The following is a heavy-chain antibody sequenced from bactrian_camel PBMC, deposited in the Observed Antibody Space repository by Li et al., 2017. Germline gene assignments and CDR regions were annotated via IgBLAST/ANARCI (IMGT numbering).Heavy chain of an antibody. CDR3: AAASGHCTWVTWFREIYDT. V-gene: IGHV3S66*01. Sequence: VQLVESGGGSVQAGESLRLSCAVSGYTYSKYSMGWFREKEGEGVARIATGSGNTYYADSVKGRFTISQDNAKNTVYLQMNSLKPEDTAMYYCAAASGHCTWVTWFREIYDTWGPGTQVTVS. D-gene: IGHD3*01. J-gene: IGHJ4*01. CDR2: IATGSGNT. CDR1: GYTYSKYS.